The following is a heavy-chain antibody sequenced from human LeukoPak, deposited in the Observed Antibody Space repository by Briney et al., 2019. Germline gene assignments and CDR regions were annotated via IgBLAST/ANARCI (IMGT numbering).Heavy chain of an antibody. D-gene: IGHD3-10*01. Sequence: GGSLRLYCAASGFTFSSYGMSWVRQAPGQGLEWVSAISGSGGSTYYADYVKVRSTISRDNSKNTLYLQMNSLRAEDTAVYYCARSSYYGSGGYYYYYMDVWGKGTTVTISS. CDR2: ISGSGGST. V-gene: IGHV3-23*01. CDR1: GFTFSSYG. CDR3: ARSSYYGSGGYYYYYMDV. J-gene: IGHJ6*03.